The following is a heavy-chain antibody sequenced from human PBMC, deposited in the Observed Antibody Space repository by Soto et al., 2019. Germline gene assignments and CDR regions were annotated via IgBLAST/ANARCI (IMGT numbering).Heavy chain of an antibody. J-gene: IGHJ5*02. CDR1: GGSFSGYY. CDR2: INHSGST. CDR3: ARSPFSTTVTRNWFDP. D-gene: IGHD4-17*01. V-gene: IGHV4-34*01. Sequence: SETLSLTCAVNGGSFSGYYWSWIRQPPGKGLEWIGEINHSGSTNYNPSLKSRVTMSVDTSKNQFSLKLSSVTAADTAVYYCARSPFSTTVTRNWFDPWGQGTLVTVSS.